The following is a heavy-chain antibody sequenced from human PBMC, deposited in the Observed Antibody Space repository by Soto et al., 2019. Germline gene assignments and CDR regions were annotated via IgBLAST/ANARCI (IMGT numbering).Heavy chain of an antibody. D-gene: IGHD6-6*01. CDR3: ARTPRLLDS. CDR1: GFTFSASW. CDR2: INTDGSEK. Sequence: GGSLRLSCAASGFTFSASWMNWVRQAPGKGLEWVAYINTDGSEKNYVGSVKGRFTISRDNAKKSLYLQMNSLRVEDTAVYYCARTPRLLDSWGQGTLVTVSS. J-gene: IGHJ4*02. V-gene: IGHV3-7*01.